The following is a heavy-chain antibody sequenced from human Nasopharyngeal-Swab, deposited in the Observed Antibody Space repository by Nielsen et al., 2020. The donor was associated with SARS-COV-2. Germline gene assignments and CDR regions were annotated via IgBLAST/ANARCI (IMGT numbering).Heavy chain of an antibody. J-gene: IGHJ4*01. CDR1: GLIFNNYA. Sequence: GESLKISCAASGLIFNNYAMTWVRQVADKGLECVASISSDGKSTLYEDSVKGRFAISRDNPKNTLFLQMNSLRPEDTALYYCAKAAPYYLDYWGRGTLVTVSS. D-gene: IGHD3-22*01. CDR3: AKAAPYYLDY. V-gene: IGHV3-23*01. CDR2: ISSDGKST.